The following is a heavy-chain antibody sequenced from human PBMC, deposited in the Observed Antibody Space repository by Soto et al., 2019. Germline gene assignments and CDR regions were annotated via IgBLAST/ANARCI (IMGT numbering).Heavy chain of an antibody. CDR1: GGSISSYY. CDR3: ARVFTDSYDSSRYYHNPHWFDP. Sequence: PSETLSLTCTVSGGSISSYYWSWIRQPPGKGLEWIGYIYYSGSTNYNPSLKSRVTISVDTSKNQFSLKLSSVTAADTAVYYCARVFTDSYDSSRYYHNPHWFDPWGQGTLVTVPS. V-gene: IGHV4-59*01. J-gene: IGHJ5*02. CDR2: IYYSGST. D-gene: IGHD3-22*01.